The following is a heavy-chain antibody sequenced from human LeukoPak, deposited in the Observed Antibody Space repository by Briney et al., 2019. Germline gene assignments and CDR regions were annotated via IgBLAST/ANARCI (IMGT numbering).Heavy chain of an antibody. Sequence: GGSLRLSCAASGFTFSSYSMNWVRQAPGKGLEWVSYISSSSSTIYYADSVKGRFTISRDNAKSSLYLQMNSLRAEDAAVYYCARAGITTTGPLFQHWGQGTLVTVSS. J-gene: IGHJ1*01. V-gene: IGHV3-48*01. CDR3: ARAGITTTGPLFQH. D-gene: IGHD6-13*01. CDR2: ISSSSSTI. CDR1: GFTFSSYS.